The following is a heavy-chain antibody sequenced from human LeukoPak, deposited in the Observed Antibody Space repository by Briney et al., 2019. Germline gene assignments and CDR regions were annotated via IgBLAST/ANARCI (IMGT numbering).Heavy chain of an antibody. J-gene: IGHJ4*02. V-gene: IGHV3-23*01. CDR1: GFTFSSYA. CDR3: AKFGFLWEPHPGEY. CDR2: ISGSGGST. Sequence: GGSLRLSCAASGFTFSSYAMGWVRQAPGKGLEWVSAISGSGGSTYYADSVKGRFTISRDNSKNTLYLQMNSLRAEDTAVYYCAKFGFLWEPHPGEYWGQGTLVTVSS. D-gene: IGHD1-26*01.